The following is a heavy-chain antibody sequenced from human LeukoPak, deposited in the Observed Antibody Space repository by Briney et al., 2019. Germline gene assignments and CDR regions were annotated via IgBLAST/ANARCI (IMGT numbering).Heavy chain of an antibody. Sequence: ASVKVTCKVSGYTLTELSMHWVRQARGKGLEWMGGFDPEDGETIYAQKFQGRVTMTEDTSTDTANMELSSLRSEDTAVYYCATGVRLGELSSSDYWGQGTLVTVSS. V-gene: IGHV1-24*01. J-gene: IGHJ4*02. CDR1: GYTLTELS. D-gene: IGHD3-16*02. CDR2: FDPEDGET. CDR3: ATGVRLGELSSSDY.